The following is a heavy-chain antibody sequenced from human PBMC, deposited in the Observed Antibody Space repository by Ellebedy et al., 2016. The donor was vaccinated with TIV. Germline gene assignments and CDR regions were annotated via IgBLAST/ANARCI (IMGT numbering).Heavy chain of an antibody. CDR1: GYTFTTYY. J-gene: IGHJ5*02. Sequence: ASVKVSCKASGYTFTTYYIHWVRQAPGQGLEWVGTLNPSTGGTSYAQKFQGRVTLTRDTSTSTAYMELSRLRSDDTAVYYCARDRYSSSSSRANWFDPWGQGTLVTVSS. CDR2: LNPSTGGT. CDR3: ARDRYSSSSSRANWFDP. V-gene: IGHV1-46*01. D-gene: IGHD6-6*01.